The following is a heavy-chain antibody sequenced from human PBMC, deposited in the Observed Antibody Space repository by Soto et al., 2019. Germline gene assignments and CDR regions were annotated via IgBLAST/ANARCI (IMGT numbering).Heavy chain of an antibody. V-gene: IGHV4-34*01. J-gene: IGHJ6*02. D-gene: IGHD2-15*01. CDR1: GGSLSVHY. CDR3: ARVGNCSGVRCPLVYYYGMDV. CDR2: INHSGST. Sequence: QVQLQQWGAGLLKPSETLSLSCTVSGGSLSVHYWSWIRQPPGKGLEWIGEINHSGSTNYNASHNASLESRVTFSVDTSKKKFSLRLRSVTAADTAVHYCARVGNCSGVRCPLVYYYGMDVWGQGTTVTVSS.